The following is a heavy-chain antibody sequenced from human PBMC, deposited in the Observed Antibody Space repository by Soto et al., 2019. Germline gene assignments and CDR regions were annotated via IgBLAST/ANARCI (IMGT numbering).Heavy chain of an antibody. CDR3: AREARPYYDFWSGYSFRGEY. D-gene: IGHD3-3*01. CDR1: GFTFSSYA. CDR2: ISYDGSNK. Sequence: QVQLVESGGGVVQPGRSLRLSCAASGFTFSSYAMHWVRQAPGKGLEWVAVISYDGSNKYYADSVKGRFTISRDNSKNGXHXXMNRLRAEETAVYYCAREARPYYDFWSGYSFRGEYWGQGTLVTVSS. J-gene: IGHJ4*02. V-gene: IGHV3-30-3*01.